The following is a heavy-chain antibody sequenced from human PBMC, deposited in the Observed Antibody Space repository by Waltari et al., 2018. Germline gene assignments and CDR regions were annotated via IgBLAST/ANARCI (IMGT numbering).Heavy chain of an antibody. V-gene: IGHV3-30*02. CDR1: GLPFSSSD. J-gene: IGHJ4*02. CDR3: AKGSATDY. Sequence: QVQLVASGGGVVKPGGSLRLSCAASGLPFSSSDLHWVRQAPGKGLEWVAFIRYDGSNKYYADSVKGRFTISRDNSKNTLYLQMNSLRAEDTAVYYCAKGSATDYWGQGTLVTVSS. D-gene: IGHD1-26*01. CDR2: IRYDGSNK.